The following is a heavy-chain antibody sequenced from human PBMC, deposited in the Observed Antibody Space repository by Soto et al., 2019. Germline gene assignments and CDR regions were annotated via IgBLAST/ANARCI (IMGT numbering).Heavy chain of an antibody. CDR2: VHHSGTS. J-gene: IGHJ6*02. CDR3: ARRKDSSRYFYGMDV. D-gene: IGHD6-13*01. CDR1: GGSFDEYF. V-gene: IGHV4-34*02. Sequence: QVALQQWGAGLLKPSQTLSLTCGVSGGSFDEYFWTWIRLTPGQGLEWIGEVHHSGTSYYNPSLKSRRAVSVDTSKSQVSLTLTSVTAADTGGYYCARRKDSSRYFYGMDVWGQGTTVVVS.